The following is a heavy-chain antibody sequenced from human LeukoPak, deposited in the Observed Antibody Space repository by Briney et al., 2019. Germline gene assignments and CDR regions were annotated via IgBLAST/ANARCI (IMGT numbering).Heavy chain of an antibody. D-gene: IGHD4-17*01. V-gene: IGHV3-69-1*01. CDR1: GFTVSSNY. Sequence: GGSLRLSCAASGFTVSSNYMSWVRQAPGKGLEWISFISSSSSIYYADSVKGRFTISRDNAKNSLYLQMNSLRDEDTAVYYCALVTTVTYHYWGQGTLVTVSS. CDR2: ISSSSSI. J-gene: IGHJ4*02. CDR3: ALVTTVTYHY.